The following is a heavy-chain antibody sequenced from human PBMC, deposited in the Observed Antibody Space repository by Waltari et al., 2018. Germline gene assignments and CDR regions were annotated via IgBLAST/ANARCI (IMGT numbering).Heavy chain of an antibody. D-gene: IGHD4-17*01. CDR1: GFTFDDYA. Sequence: EVQLVESGGGLVQPGRSLRLSCAASGFTFDDYAMHWVRQAPGKGLEWVSGISWNSGSIGYADSVKGRFTISRDNAKNSLYLQMNSLRAEDMALYYCAKENDYGDYDDAFDIWGRGTMVTVSS. CDR3: AKENDYGDYDDAFDI. CDR2: ISWNSGSI. J-gene: IGHJ3*02. V-gene: IGHV3-9*03.